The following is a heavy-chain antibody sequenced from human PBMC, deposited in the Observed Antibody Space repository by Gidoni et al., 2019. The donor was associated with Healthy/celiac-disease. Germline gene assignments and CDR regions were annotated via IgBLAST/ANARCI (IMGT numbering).Heavy chain of an antibody. V-gene: IGHV1-18*01. CDR3: ARAGGVGELLYEEYNWFDP. CDR2: ISAYNGNT. Sequence: QVQLVQSGAEVKKPGASVTVSCKASGYTFTSYGISWVRQAPGQGLEWMGWISAYNGNTNYAQKLQGRVTMTTDTSTSTANMELRSRRCDETAVYYWARAGGVGELLYEEYNWFDPWGQGTLVTVSS. D-gene: IGHD3-10*01. CDR1: GYTFTSYG. J-gene: IGHJ5*02.